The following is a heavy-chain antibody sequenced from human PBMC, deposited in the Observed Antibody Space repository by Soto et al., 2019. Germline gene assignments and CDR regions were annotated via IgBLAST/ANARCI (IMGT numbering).Heavy chain of an antibody. CDR3: ARDRLGATGDY. J-gene: IGHJ4*02. D-gene: IGHD1-26*01. Sequence: GASVKVSCKASGYTFTSYGISWVRQAPGQGLEWMGWISAYNANTNYAQKLQGRVTMTTDTSTSTSYMELRSLRSDDTAVYFCARDRLGATGDYGGQGTLVTVSS. CDR1: GYTFTSYG. CDR2: ISAYNANT. V-gene: IGHV1-18*01.